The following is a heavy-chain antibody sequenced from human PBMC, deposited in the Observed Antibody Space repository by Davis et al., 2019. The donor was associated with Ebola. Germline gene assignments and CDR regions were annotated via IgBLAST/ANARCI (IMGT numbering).Heavy chain of an antibody. Sequence: SVPVSCKASGYTFTGYYMHWVRQAPGQGLEWMGGIIPILGIANYAQKFQGRVTITADESTSTAYMELSRLRSDDTAVYYCARYRTGVYYYYMDVWGKGTTVTVSS. D-gene: IGHD3/OR15-3a*01. CDR3: ARYRTGVYYYYMDV. CDR1: GYTFTGYY. J-gene: IGHJ6*03. CDR2: IIPILGIA. V-gene: IGHV1-69*10.